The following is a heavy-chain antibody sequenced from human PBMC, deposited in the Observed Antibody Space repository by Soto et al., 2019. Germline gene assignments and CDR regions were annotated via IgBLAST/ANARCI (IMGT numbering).Heavy chain of an antibody. CDR1: GFTFSSFG. D-gene: IGHD5-18*01. J-gene: IGHJ2*01. Sequence: ASVKVSCKASGFTFSSFGITWVRQAPGQGLEWMGWITASNGNTNYAQNLQGRVTMTTDTSTSTAYMEVWRLRSDDTAVYYCARGYSSGSYWYFDLWGRGTLVTVSS. CDR2: ITASNGNT. CDR3: ARGYSSGSYWYFDL. V-gene: IGHV1-18*04.